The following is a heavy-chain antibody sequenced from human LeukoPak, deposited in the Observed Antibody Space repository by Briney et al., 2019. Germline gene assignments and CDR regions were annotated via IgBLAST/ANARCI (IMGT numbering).Heavy chain of an antibody. J-gene: IGHJ4*02. Sequence: PGGSLRLSCSGSGFTFRSYTMTWVRQAPGKGLEWVSSIDGDGTLKYYADSLKGRFTISRDNANNSAYLQMNSLTADDSGLYFCARDYSSGWFGKGAYWGQGTRVLVSS. CDR1: GFTFRSYT. D-gene: IGHD6-19*01. V-gene: IGHV3-21*06. CDR2: IDGDGTLK. CDR3: ARDYSSGWFGKGAY.